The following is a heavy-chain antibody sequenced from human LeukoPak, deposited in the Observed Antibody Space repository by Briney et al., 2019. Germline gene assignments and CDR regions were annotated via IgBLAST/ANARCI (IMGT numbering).Heavy chain of an antibody. CDR2: IYHSGST. D-gene: IGHD2-15*01. J-gene: IGHJ6*02. V-gene: IGHV4-4*02. CDR3: AGVAATYYYYGLDV. Sequence: SGTLSLTCAVSGGSISSTNWWIWVRQPPGKGLEWIGQIYHSGSTNYNPSLKSRVTISIDKSKNQFSLKVNSVTAADTAAYFCAGVAATYYYYGLDVWGQGTTVTVSS. CDR1: GGSISSTNW.